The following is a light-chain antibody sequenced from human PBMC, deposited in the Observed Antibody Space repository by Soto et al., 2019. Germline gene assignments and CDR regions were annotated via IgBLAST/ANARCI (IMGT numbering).Light chain of an antibody. J-gene: IGLJ2*01. Sequence: QSALTQPRSVSGSPGQSVTISCTGTSSDIGGYNYVSWYQQHPNKAPKLMIYDVSNRPPGVPDRFSGSKSANTASLTISGLQAEDEADYYCCSFAGSYPVVFGGGTKVTVL. CDR2: DVS. V-gene: IGLV2-11*01. CDR3: CSFAGSYPVV. CDR1: SSDIGGYNY.